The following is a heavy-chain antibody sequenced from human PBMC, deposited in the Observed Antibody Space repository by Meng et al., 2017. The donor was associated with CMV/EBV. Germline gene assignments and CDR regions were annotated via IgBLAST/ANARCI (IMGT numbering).Heavy chain of an antibody. Sequence: GESLKISCAASGFTFSSYGMHWVRQAPGKGLEWVAVIRYDGSNKYYADSVKGRFTISRDNSKNTLYLQMNSLRAEDTAVYYCAKDEYSSSSGYYYGMDVWGQGTTVTVSS. V-gene: IGHV3-30*02. D-gene: IGHD6-6*01. CDR3: AKDEYSSSSGYYYGMDV. CDR1: GFTFSSYG. CDR2: IRYDGSNK. J-gene: IGHJ6*02.